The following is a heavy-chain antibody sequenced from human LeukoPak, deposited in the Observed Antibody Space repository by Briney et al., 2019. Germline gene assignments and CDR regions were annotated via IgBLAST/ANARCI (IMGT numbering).Heavy chain of an antibody. D-gene: IGHD6-6*01. V-gene: IGHV3-30*02. CDR1: GFTFSSYG. J-gene: IGHJ4*02. CDR3: AKATISSSYYFDY. Sequence: GGSLRLSCAASGFTFSSYGMHWVRQAPGKGLEWVAFIRYDGSNKYYADSVKGRFTISRDNSKSTLYLQMNSLRAEDTAVYYCAKATISSSYYFDYWGQGTLVTVSS. CDR2: IRYDGSNK.